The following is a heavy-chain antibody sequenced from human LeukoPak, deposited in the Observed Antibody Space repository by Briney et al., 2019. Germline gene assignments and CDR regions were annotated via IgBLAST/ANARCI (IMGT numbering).Heavy chain of an antibody. CDR3: AREASFYGSGSYEYDAFDI. CDR2: IYYSGST. D-gene: IGHD3-10*01. Sequence: SETLSLTCTVSGGSISSSRYYWGWIRQPPGKGLEWIGSIYYSGSTYYNPSLKSRVTISVDTSKNQFSLKLSSVTAADTAVYYCAREASFYGSGSYEYDAFDIWGQGTMVTVSS. V-gene: IGHV4-39*07. CDR1: GGSISSSRYY. J-gene: IGHJ3*02.